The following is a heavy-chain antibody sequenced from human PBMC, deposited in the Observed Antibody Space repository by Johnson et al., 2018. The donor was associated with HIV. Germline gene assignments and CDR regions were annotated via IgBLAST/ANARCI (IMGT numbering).Heavy chain of an antibody. CDR3: AKASGNGYYVDAFDI. J-gene: IGHJ3*02. CDR1: GFTFSRYR. Sequence: VQLVESGGGLVQPGGSLRLSCAASGFTFSRYRMHWVRQAPGKGLVWVSRINTDGSSTFYADSVKGRFTISRDNSKNTLYLQMNSLRAEDTAVYYCAKASGNGYYVDAFDIWGQGTRVTVSS. CDR2: INTDGSST. V-gene: IGHV3-74*02. D-gene: IGHD3-3*01.